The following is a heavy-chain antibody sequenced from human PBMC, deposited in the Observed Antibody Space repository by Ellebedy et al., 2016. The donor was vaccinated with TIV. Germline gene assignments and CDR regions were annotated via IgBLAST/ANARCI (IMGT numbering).Heavy chain of an antibody. Sequence: KLQGRVTMTTDTSTSTAYMELRSLRSDDTAVYYCARDGPYCGGDCYRFDPWGQGTLVTVSS. V-gene: IGHV1-18*01. CDR3: ARDGPYCGGDCYRFDP. J-gene: IGHJ5*02. D-gene: IGHD2-21*02.